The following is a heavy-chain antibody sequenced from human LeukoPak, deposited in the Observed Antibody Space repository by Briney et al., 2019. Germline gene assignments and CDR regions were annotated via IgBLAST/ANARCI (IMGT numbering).Heavy chain of an antibody. J-gene: IGHJ4*02. CDR3: AKDRYSYAFEYSDS. V-gene: IGHV3-30*18. CDR1: GFTFSSYG. D-gene: IGHD5-18*01. Sequence: GGSLRLSCAASGFTFSSYGMRWVRQAPGKGLDWVAVISNDGSKKYYADSVKGRFTISRDNSKNTLSLQVSSLRTEDTAVYYCAKDRYSYAFEYSDSWGQGTLVTVSS. CDR2: ISNDGSKK.